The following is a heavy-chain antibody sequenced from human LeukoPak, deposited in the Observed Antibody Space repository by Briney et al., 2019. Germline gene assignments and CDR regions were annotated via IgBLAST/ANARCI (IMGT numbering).Heavy chain of an antibody. CDR3: ARDSNAY. V-gene: IGHV3-30-3*01. D-gene: IGHD7-27*01. CDR1: GFTFSSYA. CDR2: ISYDGSNK. J-gene: IGHJ4*02. Sequence: GRSLRLSCAASGFTFSSYAMHWVRQAPGKGLEWVAVISYDGSNKYYADSVKGRFTISRDNSKNTLYLQMNSLRAEDTAVYYCARDSNAYWGQGTLVTVSS.